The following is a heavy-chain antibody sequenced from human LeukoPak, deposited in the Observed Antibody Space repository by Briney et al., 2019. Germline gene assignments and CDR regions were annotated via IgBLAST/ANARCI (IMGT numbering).Heavy chain of an antibody. CDR2: ISSSSSYI. D-gene: IGHD3-3*01. V-gene: IGHV3-21*01. J-gene: IGHJ4*02. CDR3: ARGGERFLEWLIYFDY. Sequence: PGGSLRLSCAASGFTFSSYSMNWVRQAPGKGLEWVSSISSSSSYIYYADSVKGRFTISRDNAKNSLYLQMNSLRAEDTAVYYCARGGERFLEWLIYFDYWGQGTLVTVSS. CDR1: GFTFSSYS.